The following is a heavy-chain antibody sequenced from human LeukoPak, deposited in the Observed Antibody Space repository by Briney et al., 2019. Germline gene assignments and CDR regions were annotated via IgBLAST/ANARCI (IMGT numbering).Heavy chain of an antibody. D-gene: IGHD5-18*01. V-gene: IGHV1-2*02. CDR1: GYTFTGYY. Sequence: ASVKVSCKASGYTFTGYYMHWVRQAPGQGLEWKGWINPNSGGTNYAQKFQGRVTMTRDTSISTAYMELSRLRSDDTAVYYCARDAGYSYGYWYYMDVWGKGTTVTVS. J-gene: IGHJ6*03. CDR2: INPNSGGT. CDR3: ARDAGYSYGYWYYMDV.